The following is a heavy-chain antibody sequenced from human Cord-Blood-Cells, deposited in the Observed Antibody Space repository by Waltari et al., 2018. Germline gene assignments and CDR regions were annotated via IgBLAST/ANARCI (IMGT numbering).Heavy chain of an antibody. Sequence: QVQLQQWGAGLLQPSETLSLTCAVYGGSCSGYYWSWIRQPPGKGLEWIGEINHSGSTNYNPSLKSRVTISVDTSKNQFSLKLSSVTAADTAVYYCARGRGWDIWGQGTMVTVSS. CDR2: INHSGST. D-gene: IGHD2-15*01. CDR3: ARGRGWDI. J-gene: IGHJ3*02. CDR1: GGSCSGYY. V-gene: IGHV4-34*01.